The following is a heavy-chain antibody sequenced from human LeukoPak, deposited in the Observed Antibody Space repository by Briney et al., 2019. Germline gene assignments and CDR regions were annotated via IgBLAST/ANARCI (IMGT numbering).Heavy chain of an antibody. CDR3: AVTNLYSSSWYVPPDAFDI. J-gene: IGHJ3*02. Sequence: SETLSLTCTVSGGSISSSSYYWGWIRQPPGKGLEWIGSMYYSGSTSYNPSLKSRVTISVDTSKNQFSLKLSSVTAADTAVYYCAVTNLYSSSWYVPPDAFDIWGQGTMVTVSS. V-gene: IGHV4-39*07. CDR1: GGSISSSSYY. CDR2: MYYSGST. D-gene: IGHD6-13*01.